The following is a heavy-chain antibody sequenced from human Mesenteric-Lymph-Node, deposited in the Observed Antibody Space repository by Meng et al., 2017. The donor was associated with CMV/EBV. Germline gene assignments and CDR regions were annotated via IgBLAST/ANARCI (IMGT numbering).Heavy chain of an antibody. CDR3: ARARGIDS. CDR2: IYYSGTT. Sequence: QVQLQESGPGLVKPSETLSLTYSVSGGSISSDYWSWIRQPPGKGLEWIGYIYYSGTTNYNPSLKSRVTISLDTSKKQFSLNLRSVTAADTAVYYCARARGIDSWGQGTLVTVSS. CDR1: GGSISSDY. V-gene: IGHV4-59*01. J-gene: IGHJ5*01. D-gene: IGHD3-10*01.